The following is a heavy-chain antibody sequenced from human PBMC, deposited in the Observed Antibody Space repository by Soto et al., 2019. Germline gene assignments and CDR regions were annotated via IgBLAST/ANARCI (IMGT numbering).Heavy chain of an antibody. Sequence: QVQLVQSGAEVKKPGASVKVSCKASGYTFTSYGISWVRQAPGQGLEWMGWISAYNGNTNYAQKLQGRVTMTTDTSTSSAYMERRSLRSDDTAVYYCARDTRYCSGGSCYRFYYYYYMDGWGKGTTVTVSS. V-gene: IGHV1-18*01. CDR2: ISAYNGNT. CDR3: ARDTRYCSGGSCYRFYYYYYMDG. J-gene: IGHJ6*03. CDR1: GYTFTSYG. D-gene: IGHD2-15*01.